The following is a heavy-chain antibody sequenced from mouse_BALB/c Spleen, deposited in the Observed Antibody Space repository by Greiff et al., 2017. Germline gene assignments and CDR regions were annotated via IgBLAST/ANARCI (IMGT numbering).Heavy chain of an antibody. CDR3: ARLVFITTVVAPPAMDY. Sequence: EVQLQQSGPGLVKPSQSLSLTCTVTGYSITSDYAWNWIRQFPGNKLEWMGYISYSGSTSYNPSLKSRISITRDTSKNQFFLQLNSVTTEDTATYYCARLVFITTVVAPPAMDYWGQGTSVTVSS. D-gene: IGHD1-1*01. CDR1: GYSITSDYA. V-gene: IGHV3-2*02. J-gene: IGHJ4*01. CDR2: ISYSGST.